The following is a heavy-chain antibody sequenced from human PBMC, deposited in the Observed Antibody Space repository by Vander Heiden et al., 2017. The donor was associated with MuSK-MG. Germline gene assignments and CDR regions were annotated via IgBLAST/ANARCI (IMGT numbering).Heavy chain of an antibody. Sequence: DVQLVESGGGLVQPGGSLKLSCVASGFTFRGSPMHWVRQASGKSPEWVGRIATIANRYATSYSESVKGRFTISRDDSQNTAYLEMNSLKHDDSAVYYCVRPVGAVAGPWGQGTLVTVSS. V-gene: IGHV3-73*01. D-gene: IGHD6-19*01. J-gene: IGHJ5*02. CDR2: IATIANRYAT. CDR1: GFTFRGSP. CDR3: VRPVGAVAGP.